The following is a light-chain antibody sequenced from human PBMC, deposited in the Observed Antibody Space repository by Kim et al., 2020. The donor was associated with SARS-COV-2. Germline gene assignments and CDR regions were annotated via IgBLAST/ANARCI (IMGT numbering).Light chain of an antibody. J-gene: IGKJ1*01. CDR3: QQYDSYSRT. CDR1: RSISSW. Sequence: ASVGDRVTLTCRASRSISSWLAWYQQKPGKAPKVLIYDASSLEGGVPSRFSGSGSGTEFTLTISSLQPDDFATYYCQQYDSYSRTFGQGTKVDIK. V-gene: IGKV1-5*01. CDR2: DAS.